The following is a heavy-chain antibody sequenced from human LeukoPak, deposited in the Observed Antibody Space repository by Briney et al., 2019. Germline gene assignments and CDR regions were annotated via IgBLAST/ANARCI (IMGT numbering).Heavy chain of an antibody. CDR2: IYYTGRI. Sequence: SQTLSLTCIVSGGSISGYYWTWIRQPPGKGLEWIGYIYYTGRINYNPSLKSRVTISVDTSKNQFSLKLSSVTAADTAVYYCARQPYGDYGVDYWGQGTLVTVS. CDR3: ARQPYGDYGVDY. CDR1: GGSISGYY. J-gene: IGHJ4*02. D-gene: IGHD4-17*01. V-gene: IGHV4-59*08.